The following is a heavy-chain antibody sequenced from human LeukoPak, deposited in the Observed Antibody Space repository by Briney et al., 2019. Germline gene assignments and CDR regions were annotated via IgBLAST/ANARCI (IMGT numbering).Heavy chain of an antibody. V-gene: IGHV5-51*01. J-gene: IGHJ5*02. D-gene: IGHD1-7*01. CDR2: IYLDDFDV. CDR3: ARHEKLSSSRNWFDP. Sequence: GESLKISCNASGYNFTSYWIGWVRQMPGKGLEWMGIIYLDDFDVRYSPSFQGQVTISADKSITTAYLQWSSVKASATALYYCARHEKLSSSRNWFDPWGQGTLVTVSS. CDR1: GYNFTSYW.